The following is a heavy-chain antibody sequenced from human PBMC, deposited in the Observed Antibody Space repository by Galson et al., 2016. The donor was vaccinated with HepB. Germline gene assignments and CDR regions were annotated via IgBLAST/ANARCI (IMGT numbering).Heavy chain of an antibody. CDR1: GGSISSSHYY. CDR3: ATYLGGIVRASDY. J-gene: IGHJ4*02. V-gene: IGHV4-39*01. CDR2: VYYSGST. D-gene: IGHD1-26*01. Sequence: LSLTCTVSGGSISSSHYYCGWIRQPPGKGLEWIGNVYYSGSTYYNPSLKSRVTIPVETSKNQFSLKLTSVTAADTAVYYCATYLGGIVRASDYWGQGTLVTVSS.